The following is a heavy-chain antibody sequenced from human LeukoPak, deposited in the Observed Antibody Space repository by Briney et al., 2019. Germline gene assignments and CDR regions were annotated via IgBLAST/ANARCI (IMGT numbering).Heavy chain of an antibody. V-gene: IGHV5-51*01. J-gene: IGHJ3*02. Sequence: GESLKISCKGSAYSFTTYWIAWVRQMPGKGLEWMGFVYLDDSDTRYSPSFQGQVTISADKSINTAYLQWSSLKASDTAMYYCARHSVSGGRFGNGFDIWGQGTMVTVSS. D-gene: IGHD3-10*01. CDR1: AYSFTTYW. CDR2: VYLDDSDT. CDR3: ARHSVSGGRFGNGFDI.